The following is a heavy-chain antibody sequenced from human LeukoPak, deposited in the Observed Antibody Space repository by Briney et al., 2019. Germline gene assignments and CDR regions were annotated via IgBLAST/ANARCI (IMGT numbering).Heavy chain of an antibody. J-gene: IGHJ4*02. Sequence: SETLSLTCTVSGYSISSGYYWGWIRQPPGKGLEWIGSIYYSGSTYYNPSLKSRVTISVDTSKNQFSLKLSSVTAADTAVYYCARQVGYSYGRFDYWGQGTLVTVSS. CDR1: GYSISSGYY. V-gene: IGHV4-38-2*02. CDR2: IYYSGST. D-gene: IGHD5-18*01. CDR3: ARQVGYSYGRFDY.